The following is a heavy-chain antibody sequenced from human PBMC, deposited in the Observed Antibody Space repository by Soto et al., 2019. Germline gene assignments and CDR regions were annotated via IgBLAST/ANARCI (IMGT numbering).Heavy chain of an antibody. V-gene: IGHV1-69*06. CDR1: GCTFSSYA. J-gene: IGHJ5*02. D-gene: IGHD2-2*01. Sequence: QVQLVQSGAEVKKPGSSVQVSCKASGCTFSSYAISWVRQDPGQGLAWMVGIRPIFGTANYAQKFQGRATITSDKSTTTAYMELSSLRSADTAVYYCARALSIVVIPAAMEYNWFDPWGQGNLGTVSS. CDR2: IRPIFGTA. CDR3: ARALSIVVIPAAMEYNWFDP.